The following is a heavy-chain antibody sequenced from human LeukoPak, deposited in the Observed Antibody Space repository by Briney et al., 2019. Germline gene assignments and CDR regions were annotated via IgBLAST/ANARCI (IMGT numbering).Heavy chain of an antibody. CDR1: GFTVSSYY. CDR3: AREMATVRDC. V-gene: IGHV3-66*01. CDR2: IYSDGRT. D-gene: IGHD5-24*01. Sequence: GFLRLSCVASGFTVSSYYMTWVRQAPGKGLEWVSIIYSDGRTFYADSVKGRFTISRDYSKNTLYLQMNSLRAEDTAVYFCAREMATVRDCWGLGTLVTVSS. J-gene: IGHJ4*02.